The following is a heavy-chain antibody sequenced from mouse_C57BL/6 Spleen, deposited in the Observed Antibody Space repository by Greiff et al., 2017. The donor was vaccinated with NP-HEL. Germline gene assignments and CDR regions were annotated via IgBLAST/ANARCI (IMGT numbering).Heavy chain of an antibody. J-gene: IGHJ1*03. V-gene: IGHV1-82*01. CDR1: GYAFSSSW. Sequence: QVQLQQSGPELVKPGASVKISCKASGYAFSSSWMNWVKQRPGKGLEWIGRIYPGDGATNYNGKFKGTATLTADKSSSTAYMQLSSLTSEDSAVYFCARAGDWYFDGWGTGTTVTVSS. CDR3: ARAGDWYFDG. CDR2: IYPGDGAT.